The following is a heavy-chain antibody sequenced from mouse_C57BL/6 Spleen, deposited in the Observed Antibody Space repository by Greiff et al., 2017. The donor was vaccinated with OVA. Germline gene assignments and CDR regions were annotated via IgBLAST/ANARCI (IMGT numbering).Heavy chain of an antibody. CDR3: AREGSCAHYFDY. V-gene: IGHV5-17*01. J-gene: IGHJ2*01. CDR2: IRSGSSTI. D-gene: IGHD3-3*01. Sequence: EVQLVESGGGLVKPGGSLKLSCAASGFTFSDYGMHWVRQAPEKGLEWVAYIRSGSSTIYYAETVKGRLTITIDNAKNTLFLQMTSLRSEDTAMYYCAREGSCAHYFDYWGPGTTLTVAS. CDR1: GFTFSDYG.